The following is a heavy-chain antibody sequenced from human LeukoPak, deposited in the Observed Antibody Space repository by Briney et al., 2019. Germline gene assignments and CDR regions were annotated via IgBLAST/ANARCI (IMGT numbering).Heavy chain of an antibody. CDR1: GGTFSSYA. CDR3: ARSRYFDRGYYYYYGMDV. Sequence: GASVNVSCKASGGTFSSYAISWVRQAPGQGLEWMGGIIPIFGTANYAQKFQGRVTITADESTSTAYMELSSLRSEDTAVYYCARSRYFDRGYYYYYGMDVWGKGTTVTVSS. CDR2: IIPIFGTA. J-gene: IGHJ6*04. V-gene: IGHV1-69*13. D-gene: IGHD3-9*01.